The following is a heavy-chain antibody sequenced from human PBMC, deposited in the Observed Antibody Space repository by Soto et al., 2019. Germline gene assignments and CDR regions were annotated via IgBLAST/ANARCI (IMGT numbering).Heavy chain of an antibody. CDR2: IGTAGDT. V-gene: IGHV3-13*01. Sequence: GGSLRLSCAASGFTFSSYDMHWVRQATGKGLEWVSAIGTAGDTYYPGSVKGRFTISRENAKNSLYLQMNSLRAGDTAVYYCARDPAPDTSGSLFDYWGQGTLVTVSS. D-gene: IGHD1-26*01. CDR1: GFTFSSYD. J-gene: IGHJ4*02. CDR3: ARDPAPDTSGSLFDY.